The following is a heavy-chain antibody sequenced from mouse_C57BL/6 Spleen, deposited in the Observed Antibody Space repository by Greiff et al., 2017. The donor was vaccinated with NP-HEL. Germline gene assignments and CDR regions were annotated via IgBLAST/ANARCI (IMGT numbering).Heavy chain of an antibody. CDR1: GYSFTGYY. CDR2: INPSTGGT. CDR3: ARDRIYQKDAMDY. J-gene: IGHJ4*01. Sequence: EVQVVESGPELVKPGASVKISCKASGYSFTGYYMNWVKQSPEKSLEWIGEINPSTGGTTYNQKFKAKATLTVDKSSSTAYMQLKSLTSEDSAVYYCARDRIYQKDAMDYWGQGTSVTVSS. V-gene: IGHV1-42*01. D-gene: IGHD1-1*01.